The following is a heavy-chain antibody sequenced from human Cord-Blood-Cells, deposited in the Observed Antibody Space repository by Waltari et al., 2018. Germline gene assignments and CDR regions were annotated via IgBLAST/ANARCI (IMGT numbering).Heavy chain of an antibody. Sequence: EVQLVESGGGLVKPGRYLRLSCTASGFTFGDYAMSWFRLAPGKGLGWVGFIRSKAYGGTTEYAESVKGRFTISRDDSKSIAYLQMNSLKTEDTAVYYCTRSPGPLRFLEWYFDYWGQGTLVTVSS. CDR1: GFTFGDYA. V-gene: IGHV3-49*05. CDR3: TRSPGPLRFLEWYFDY. CDR2: IRSKAYGGTT. J-gene: IGHJ4*02. D-gene: IGHD3-3*01.